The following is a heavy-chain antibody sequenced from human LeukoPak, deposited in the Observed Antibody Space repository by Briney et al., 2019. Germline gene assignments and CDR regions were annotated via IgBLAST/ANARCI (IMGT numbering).Heavy chain of an antibody. D-gene: IGHD3-10*01. J-gene: IGHJ5*02. CDR3: ARALDYYGSGSYFWGGVNWFDP. CDR1: GGSFSGYY. V-gene: IGHV4-34*01. CDR2: INHSGST. Sequence: SETLSLTCAVYGGSFSGYYWSWSRQPPGKGLEWIAEINHSGSTNYNPSLKSRVTISVDTSKNQFSLKLSSVTAADTAVYYCARALDYYGSGSYFWGGVNWFDPWGQGTLVTVSS.